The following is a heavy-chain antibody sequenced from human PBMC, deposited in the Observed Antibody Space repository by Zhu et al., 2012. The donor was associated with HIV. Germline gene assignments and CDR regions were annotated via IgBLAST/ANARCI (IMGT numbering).Heavy chain of an antibody. CDR3: ARRGDYGDYGYFDY. Sequence: VQLQQWGAGLLKPSETLSLTCAVYGGSFSGYYWSWIRQPPGKGLEWIGEINHSGSTNYNPSLKSRVTISVDTSKNQFSLKLSSVTAADTAVYYCARRGDYGDYGYFDYWGQGTLVTVSS. CDR1: GGSFSGYY. J-gene: IGHJ4*02. D-gene: IGHD4-17*01. CDR2: INHSGST. V-gene: IGHV4-34*01.